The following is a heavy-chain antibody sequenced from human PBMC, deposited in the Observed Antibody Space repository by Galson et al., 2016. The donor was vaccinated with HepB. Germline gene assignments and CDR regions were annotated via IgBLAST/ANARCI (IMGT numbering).Heavy chain of an antibody. CDR3: ARDSYCTRTICYPYYFDF. Sequence: SLRLSCAASGFTFSASGMHWVRQAPGKGPEWLAVISFDGGNQFYADSVKGRFTISRDNSNNTLHLQMHSLRVEDTALYYCARDSYCTRTICYPYYFDFWGQGTLVTVSS. V-gene: IGHV3-30*03. CDR1: GFTFSASG. CDR2: ISFDGGNQ. D-gene: IGHD2-2*01. J-gene: IGHJ4*02.